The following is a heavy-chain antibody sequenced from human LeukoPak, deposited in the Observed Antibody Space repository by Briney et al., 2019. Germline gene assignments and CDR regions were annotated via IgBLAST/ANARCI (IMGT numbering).Heavy chain of an antibody. D-gene: IGHD3-10*01. Sequence: GGSLRLSCAASGFTFSTYWMHWVRQAPGKGLVWVSRISSDGSTTSYADSVKGRFTISRDNAKNTLYLQMNSLRAEDTAVYYCARRMRGFGELFDYWGQGTPVTVSS. J-gene: IGHJ4*02. CDR3: ARRMRGFGELFDY. V-gene: IGHV3-74*01. CDR2: ISSDGSTT. CDR1: GFTFSTYW.